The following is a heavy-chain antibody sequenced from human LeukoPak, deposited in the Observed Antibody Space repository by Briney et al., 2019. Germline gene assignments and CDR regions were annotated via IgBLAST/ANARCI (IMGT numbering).Heavy chain of an antibody. Sequence: GGSLRLSCIASGFTFSDSWMSWVRQAPGKGLEWVADINNDGGVKDYVDSVKGRFTISRDNAKNSLYLQMDSLRAEDTAVYYCASGLAATSFDYWGQGTLVTVSS. CDR3: ASGLAATSFDY. J-gene: IGHJ4*02. CDR1: GFTFSDSW. V-gene: IGHV3-7*01. D-gene: IGHD6-13*01. CDR2: INNDGGVK.